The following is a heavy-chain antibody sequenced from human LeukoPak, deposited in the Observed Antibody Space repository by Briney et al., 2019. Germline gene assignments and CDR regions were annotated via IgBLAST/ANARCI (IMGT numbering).Heavy chain of an antibody. J-gene: IGHJ4*02. D-gene: IGHD5-18*01. CDR3: AKERDTAMVTIDY. CDR1: GFTFSSYG. V-gene: IGHV3-30*02. CDR2: IRYDGSNK. Sequence: GGSLRLSCAASGFTFSSYGMHWVRQAPGKGLEWVAFIRYDGSNKYYADSVKGRFTISRDNSKNTLYLQMNSLRAEDTAVYYCAKERDTAMVTIDYWGQGTMGADCS.